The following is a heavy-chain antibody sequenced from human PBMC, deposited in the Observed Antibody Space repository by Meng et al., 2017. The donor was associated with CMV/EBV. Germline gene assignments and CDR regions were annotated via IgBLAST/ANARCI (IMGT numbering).Heavy chain of an antibody. CDR2: INPSGGST. D-gene: IGHD1-26*01. J-gene: IGHJ4*02. CDR1: GYTFTSYY. Sequence: QVQLVRSGDEGKSPGASVKVSCKATGYTFTSYYMPWVRQAPGQGLEWMGIINPSGGSTSYAQKFQGRVTMTRDTSTSTVYMELSSLRSEDTAVYYCARESGSVGDYWGQGTLVTVSS. CDR3: ARESGSVGDY. V-gene: IGHV1-46*01.